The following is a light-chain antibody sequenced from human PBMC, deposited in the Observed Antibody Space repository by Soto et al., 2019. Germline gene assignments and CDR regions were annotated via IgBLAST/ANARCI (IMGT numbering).Light chain of an antibody. V-gene: IGLV2-14*01. Sequence: QSALTQPASVSGSPGQSITISCTGTSSDVGGYNYVSWYQQHPGKAPELMIYDVSSRPSGVSNRFSGSKSGNTASLTISGLQAEDEADYYCSSYIGSSSYVFGTGTKVTVL. CDR3: SSYIGSSSYV. CDR1: SSDVGGYNY. J-gene: IGLJ1*01. CDR2: DVS.